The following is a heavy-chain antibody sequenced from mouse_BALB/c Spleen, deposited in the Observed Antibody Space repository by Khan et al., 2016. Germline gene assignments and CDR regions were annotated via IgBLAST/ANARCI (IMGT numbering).Heavy chain of an antibody. Sequence: LVKTGASVKISCKASGYSFTGYYMHWVKESHGKSPEWMGYISCYNGATKYNQKFKGKATFTVDTSSSTAYMQINSLTSEDSAVYYCARSEKMYDGVSWFAYWGQGTLVTVSA. CDR1: GYSFTGYY. J-gene: IGHJ3*01. CDR3: ARSEKMYDGVSWFAY. V-gene: IGHV1S34*01. D-gene: IGHD2-14*01. CDR2: ISCYNGAT.